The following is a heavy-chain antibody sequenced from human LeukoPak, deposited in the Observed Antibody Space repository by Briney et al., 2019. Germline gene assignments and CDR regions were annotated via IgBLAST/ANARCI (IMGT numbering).Heavy chain of an antibody. Sequence: ASVKVSCKASGYTFTGYYMHWVRQAPGQGLEWMGWINPNSGGTNYAQEFQGRVTMTRDTSISTAYMELSRLRSDDTAVYYCARDLYCSSTSCYEAKTGDYWGQGTLVTVSS. CDR2: INPNSGGT. CDR1: GYTFTGYY. V-gene: IGHV1-2*02. J-gene: IGHJ4*02. D-gene: IGHD2-2*01. CDR3: ARDLYCSSTSCYEAKTGDY.